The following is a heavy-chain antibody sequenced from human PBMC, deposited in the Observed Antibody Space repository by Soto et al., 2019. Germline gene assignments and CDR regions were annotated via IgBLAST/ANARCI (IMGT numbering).Heavy chain of an antibody. D-gene: IGHD1-26*01. CDR2: ISASGGAT. J-gene: IGHJ4*02. CDR3: AKDVEGGSLFRGAFDY. CDR1: RFTFTSYA. Sequence: EVELLEPGGGLVQPGGSLRLSCVASRFTFTSYAMSWVRQAPGKGLEWVAAISASGGATIHADSVKGRLTISRDNSKNTLYLQMNSLRAEDTAVYYCAKDVEGGSLFRGAFDYWGQGTQVTVSS. V-gene: IGHV3-23*01.